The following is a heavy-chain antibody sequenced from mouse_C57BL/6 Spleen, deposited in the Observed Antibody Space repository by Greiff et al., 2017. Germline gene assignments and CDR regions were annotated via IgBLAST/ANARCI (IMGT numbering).Heavy chain of an antibody. D-gene: IGHD2-4*01. V-gene: IGHV1-81*01. CDR2: IYPRSGNT. CDR3: ARGYDYDGEYYFDY. CDR1: GYTFTSYG. Sequence: VKLMESGAELARPGASVKLSCKASGYTFTSYGISWVKQRTGQGLEWIGEIYPRSGNTYYNEKFKGKATLTADKSSSTAYMELRSLTSEDSAVYFCARGYDYDGEYYFDYWGQGTTLTVSS. J-gene: IGHJ2*01.